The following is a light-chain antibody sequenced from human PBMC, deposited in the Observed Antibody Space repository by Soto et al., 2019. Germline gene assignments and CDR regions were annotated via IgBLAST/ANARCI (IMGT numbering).Light chain of an antibody. V-gene: IGKV1-5*03. CDR1: QSISTW. J-gene: IGKJ1*01. CDR3: QQYKSYPWT. Sequence: DIQMTQSPSTLSASVGDRVIITCRASQSISTWLAWYQQKPGKAPKLLIYKASTLESGVPSRFSGGGSGTDFNLTISSLQLDDLATYYCQQYKSYPWTFGQGTKVEVK. CDR2: KAS.